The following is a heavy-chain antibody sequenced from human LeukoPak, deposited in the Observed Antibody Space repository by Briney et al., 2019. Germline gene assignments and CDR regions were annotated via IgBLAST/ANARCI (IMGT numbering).Heavy chain of an antibody. J-gene: IGHJ4*02. CDR1: GYTFTSYG. D-gene: IGHD2-2*01. Sequence: ASVKVSFKASGYTFTSYGISWVRQAPGQGLEWMGWISAYNGNTNYAQKLQGRVTMTTDTSTSTAYMELRSLRSDDTAVYYCARVDCGGTSCKVLPEYWGQGTLVTVSS. V-gene: IGHV1-18*01. CDR2: ISAYNGNT. CDR3: ARVDCGGTSCKVLPEY.